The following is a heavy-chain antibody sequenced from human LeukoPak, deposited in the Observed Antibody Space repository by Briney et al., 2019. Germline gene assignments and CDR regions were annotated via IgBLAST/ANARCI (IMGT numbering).Heavy chain of an antibody. CDR2: ISSSGNST. CDR1: GFTFSDYY. V-gene: IGHV3-11*04. Sequence: GGSLRLSCAASGFTFSDYYMSWIRQAPGKGLEWVSYISSSGNSTYYSDSVRGRFTISRDNAKNSLHLQMNSLRAEDTAVYYCARSSAAVDHYYYYYYMDVWGKGTTVTVSS. D-gene: IGHD6-13*01. CDR3: ARSSAAVDHYYYYYYMDV. J-gene: IGHJ6*03.